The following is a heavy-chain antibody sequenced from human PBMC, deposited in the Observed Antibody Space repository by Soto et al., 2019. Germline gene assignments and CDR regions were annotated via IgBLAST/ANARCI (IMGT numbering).Heavy chain of an antibody. CDR3: ARDPHRITIFGCDDAFDI. CDR1: GYTFTSYD. D-gene: IGHD3-3*01. CDR2: MNPNSGNT. J-gene: IGHJ3*02. V-gene: IGHV1-8*01. Sequence: ASVKVSCKASGYTFTSYDINWVRQATGQGLEWMGWMNPNSGNTGYAQKFQGRVTMTRNTSISTAYMELSSLRSDDTAVYYCARDPHRITIFGCDDAFDIWGKGTMVPVSS.